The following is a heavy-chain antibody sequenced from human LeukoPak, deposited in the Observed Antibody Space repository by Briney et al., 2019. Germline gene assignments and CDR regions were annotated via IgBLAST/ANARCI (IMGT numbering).Heavy chain of an antibody. CDR3: ARGGRGAPWRGFYGSGSAFDY. Sequence: PSETLSLTCAVYGGSFSGYYWSWIRQPPGKGLEWIGEINHSGSTNYNPSLKSRVTISVDTSKNQFSLKLSSVTAADTAEYYCARGGRGAPWRGFYGSGSAFDYWGQGTLVTVSS. V-gene: IGHV4-34*01. J-gene: IGHJ4*02. CDR1: GGSFSGYY. D-gene: IGHD3-10*01. CDR2: INHSGST.